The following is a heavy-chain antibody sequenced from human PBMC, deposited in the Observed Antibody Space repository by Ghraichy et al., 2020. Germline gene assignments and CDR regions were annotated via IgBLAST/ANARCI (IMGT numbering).Heavy chain of an antibody. CDR3: ARDSDFGVVPGWDAFDI. V-gene: IGHV4-39*01. CDR1: GGSISSSSYY. J-gene: IGHJ3*02. D-gene: IGHD3-3*01. Sequence: SETLSLTCTVSGGSISSSSYYWGWIRQPPGKGLEWIGSIYYSGSTYYNPSLKSRVTISVDTSKNQFSLKLSSVTAADTAVYYCARDSDFGVVPGWDAFDIWGQGTMVTVSS. CDR2: IYYSGST.